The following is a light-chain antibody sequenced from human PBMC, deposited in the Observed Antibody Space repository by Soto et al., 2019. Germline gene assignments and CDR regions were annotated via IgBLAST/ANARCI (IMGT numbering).Light chain of an antibody. Sequence: EIVMTQSPGTLSVSPGERATLSCTASQSVSSKLAWYQQKPGQAPRLLIYGASTRATGIPARFSGSGSGTEFTLTISSLQSEDFAVYYCQQYNYWPTFGQGTKVEIK. CDR1: QSVSSK. CDR2: GAS. V-gene: IGKV3-15*01. J-gene: IGKJ1*01. CDR3: QQYNYWPT.